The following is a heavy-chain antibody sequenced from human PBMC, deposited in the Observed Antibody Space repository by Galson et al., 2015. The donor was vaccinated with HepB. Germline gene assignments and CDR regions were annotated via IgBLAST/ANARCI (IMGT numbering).Heavy chain of an antibody. J-gene: IGHJ3*02. CDR3: AREGSDIVVVPAAIRTAFDI. D-gene: IGHD2-2*02. CDR1: GFTFSNYT. V-gene: IGHV3-30-3*01. CDR2: ISYDGNYK. Sequence: SLRLSWAASGFTFSNYTMHWVRKAPGKGLEWVAVISYDGNYKYYADSVKGRFTISRDNSKNTLYLQMNSLRAEDTAVYYCAREGSDIVVVPAAIRTAFDIWGQGTMVTVSS.